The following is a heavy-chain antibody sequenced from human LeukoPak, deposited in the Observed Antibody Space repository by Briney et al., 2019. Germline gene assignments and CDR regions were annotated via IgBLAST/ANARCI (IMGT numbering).Heavy chain of an antibody. CDR1: GGTFSSYA. CDR3: ARAMDRTIFGVVIYYYGMDV. D-gene: IGHD3-3*01. V-gene: IGHV1-69*13. Sequence: SVKVSCTASGGTFSSYAISWVRQAPGQGLEWMGGIIPIFGTANYAQKFQGRVTITADESTSTAYMELSSLRSEETAVYYCARAMDRTIFGVVIYYYGMDVWGQGTTVTVSS. CDR2: IIPIFGTA. J-gene: IGHJ6*02.